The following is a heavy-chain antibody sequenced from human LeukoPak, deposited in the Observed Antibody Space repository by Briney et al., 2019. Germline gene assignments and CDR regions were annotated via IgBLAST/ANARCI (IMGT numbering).Heavy chain of an antibody. J-gene: IGHJ4*02. CDR1: GFTFSTYW. V-gene: IGHV3-7*01. CDR3: ARDSAGNDY. CDR2: IKQDGSEK. Sequence: GGSLRLSCAASGFTFSTYWMSWVRQAPGKGLEWVAIIKQDGSEKYYVDSVKGRFTISRDNAKNSLYLQMNSLRAEDTAMYYCARDSAGNDYWGQGTLVTVSS. D-gene: IGHD6-13*01.